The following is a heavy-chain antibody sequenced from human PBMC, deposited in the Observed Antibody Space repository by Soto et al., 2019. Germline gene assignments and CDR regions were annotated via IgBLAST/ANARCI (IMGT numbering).Heavy chain of an antibody. CDR3: ARGGVAYCGGDCYSYSNYFDY. CDR2: IIPIFGTA. D-gene: IGHD2-21*02. J-gene: IGHJ4*02. V-gene: IGHV1-69*13. Sequence: SVKVSCKASGYTFSSYAISWVRQAPGQGLEWMGGIIPIFGTANYAQKFQGRVTITADESTSTAYMELSSLRSEDTAVYYCARGGVAYCGGDCYSYSNYFDYWGQGTLVTVSS. CDR1: GYTFSSYA.